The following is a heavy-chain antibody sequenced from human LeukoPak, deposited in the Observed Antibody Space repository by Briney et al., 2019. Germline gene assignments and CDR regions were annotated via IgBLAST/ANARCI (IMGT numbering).Heavy chain of an antibody. V-gene: IGHV4-34*01. CDR1: GGSFSGYY. D-gene: IGHD3-22*01. Sequence: SETLSLTCAVYGGSFSGYYWSWIRQPPGKGLEWIGEINHSGSTNYNPSLKSRVTISVDTSKNQFSLKLSSVTAADTAVYYCARGSGSGYYFNFDYWGQGTLVTVSS. CDR3: ARGSGSGYYFNFDY. J-gene: IGHJ4*02. CDR2: INHSGST.